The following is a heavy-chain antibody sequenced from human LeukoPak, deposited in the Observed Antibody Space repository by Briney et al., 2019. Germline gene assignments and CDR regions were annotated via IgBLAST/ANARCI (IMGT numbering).Heavy chain of an antibody. CDR3: ARVFRDYYGSGSYYYFDY. CDR2: IYYSGST. CDR1: GGSISSGGYY. Sequence: KSSETLSLTCTVSGGSISSGGYYWSWIRRHPGKGLEWIGYIYYSGSTYYNPSLKSRVTISVDTSKNQFSLKLSSVTAADTAVYYCARVFRDYYGSGSYYYFDYWGQGTLVTVSS. D-gene: IGHD3-10*01. J-gene: IGHJ4*02. V-gene: IGHV4-31*03.